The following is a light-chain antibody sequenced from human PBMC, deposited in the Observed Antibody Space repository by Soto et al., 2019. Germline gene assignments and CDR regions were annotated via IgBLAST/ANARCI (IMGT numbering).Light chain of an antibody. CDR2: AAS. V-gene: IGKV1-39*01. CDR1: QTISTY. Sequence: DIQMTQSPSSLSASVGDRVTITCRASQTISTYLNWYQRKPGKAPKLLIHAASSLQSGVPSRFSGSGSGTDFTLTISSLQPEDFATYYCQQSSRTPLTFGPGTKVDIK. CDR3: QQSSRTPLT. J-gene: IGKJ3*01.